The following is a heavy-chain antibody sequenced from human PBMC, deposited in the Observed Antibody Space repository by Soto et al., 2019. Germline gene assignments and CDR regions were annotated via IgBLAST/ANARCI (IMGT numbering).Heavy chain of an antibody. J-gene: IGHJ6*02. V-gene: IGHV5-51*01. CDR2: IYPGDSDT. CDR1: GYSFTSYW. CDR3: ARAGYCSGGSCYYYGMDV. Sequence: PGESLKLSCKGSGYSFTSYWIGWVRQMPGKGLEWMGIIYPGDSDTRYSPSFQGQVTISADKSISTAYLQWSSLKASDTAMYYCARAGYCSGGSCYYYGMDVWGQGTTVTVSS. D-gene: IGHD2-15*01.